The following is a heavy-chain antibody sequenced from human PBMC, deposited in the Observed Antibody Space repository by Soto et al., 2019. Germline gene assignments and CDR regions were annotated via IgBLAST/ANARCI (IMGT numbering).Heavy chain of an antibody. CDR1: GGSISSGGYS. CDR3: ARGGPLHYYDSSGYFLLGNFGD. J-gene: IGHJ4*02. CDR2: IYHSGST. Sequence: SETLSLTCAVSGGSISSGGYSWSWIRQPPGKGLEWIGYIYHSGSTNYNPSLKSRVTISVDTSKNQFSLKLSSVTAADTAVYYCARGGPLHYYDSSGYFLLGNFGDWGQGTRVTVSS. V-gene: IGHV4-30-2*01. D-gene: IGHD3-22*01.